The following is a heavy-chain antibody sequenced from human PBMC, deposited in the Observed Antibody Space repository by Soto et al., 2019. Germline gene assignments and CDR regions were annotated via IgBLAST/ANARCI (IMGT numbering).Heavy chain of an antibody. Sequence: QVHLVQSGAEVKKPGSSVKVSCKTSGDTVSSSGISWVRQVPGQGLEWMGTILPILGTTNYAQKFQGTLTLTTDESTSTAYMELRSLTFEDTAVYFCATDRALIGFDYWGQGTLVTVSS. CDR2: ILPILGTT. CDR3: ATDRALIGFDY. J-gene: IGHJ4*02. D-gene: IGHD3-16*01. V-gene: IGHV1-69*18. CDR1: GDTVSSSG.